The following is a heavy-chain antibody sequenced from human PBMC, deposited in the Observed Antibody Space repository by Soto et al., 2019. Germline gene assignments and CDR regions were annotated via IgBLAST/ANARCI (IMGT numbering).Heavy chain of an antibody. CDR2: ISYDGSDK. V-gene: IGHV3-30-3*01. CDR1: GFTFSSYR. Sequence: PGGSLRLSCAASGFTFSSYRMHWVRQAPGKGLEWVAIISYDGSDKYYADSVKGQFTVSRDNSKNTLYLQMNSLRADDTAVYYCARTSYDSSGYYEYWGQGTPVTVSS. J-gene: IGHJ4*02. D-gene: IGHD3-22*01. CDR3: ARTSYDSSGYYEY.